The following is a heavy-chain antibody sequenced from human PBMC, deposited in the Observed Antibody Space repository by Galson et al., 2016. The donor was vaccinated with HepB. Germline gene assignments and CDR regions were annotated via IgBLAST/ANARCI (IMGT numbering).Heavy chain of an antibody. D-gene: IGHD1-20*01. J-gene: IGHJ5*02. CDR2: IKQDGGEK. V-gene: IGHV3-7*03. CDR1: GFTFSTYW. CDR3: ARGEYNWNAGVVDWFDP. Sequence: SLRLSCAFSGFTFSTYWMTWVRQAPGKGLEWVANIKQDGGEKYYVDSVKGRFTISRDNAKNSLYLQMNSLRAEDTALYYCARGEYNWNAGVVDWFDPWGQGTLVTVSS.